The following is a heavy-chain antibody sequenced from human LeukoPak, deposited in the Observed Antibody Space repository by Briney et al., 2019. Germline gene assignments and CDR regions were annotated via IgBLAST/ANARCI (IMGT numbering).Heavy chain of an antibody. J-gene: IGHJ4*02. V-gene: IGHV1-69*13. D-gene: IGHD3-22*01. CDR1: GGTFSIYA. CDR3: ARGFIYYDSSGYQYYFDY. Sequence: ASVKVSCKASGGTFSIYAISWVRQAPGQGLEWMGGIIPIFGTANYAQKFQGRVTITADESTSTAYMELSSLRSEDTAVYYCARGFIYYDSSGYQYYFDYWGQGTLVTVSS. CDR2: IIPIFGTA.